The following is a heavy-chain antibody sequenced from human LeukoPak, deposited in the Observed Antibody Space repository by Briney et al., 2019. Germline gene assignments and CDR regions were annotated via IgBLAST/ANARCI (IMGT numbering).Heavy chain of an antibody. Sequence: GGSLRLSCAASGFTFSPYNMNWVRQAPGKGLEWVSAISSSSSYIYYADSVKGRFTISRDNAKNSVYLQMNSLRAEDTAVYYCARDDPSMIAALHYWGQGTLVTVSS. CDR1: GFTFSPYN. V-gene: IGHV3-21*01. CDR2: ISSSSSYI. CDR3: ARDDPSMIAALHY. J-gene: IGHJ4*02. D-gene: IGHD6-6*01.